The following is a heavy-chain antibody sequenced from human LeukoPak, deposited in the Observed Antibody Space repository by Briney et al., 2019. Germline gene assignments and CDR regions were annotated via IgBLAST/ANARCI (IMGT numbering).Heavy chain of an antibody. Sequence: SVKVSCKASGGTFSSYAISWVRQAPGQGLEWMGGIIPIFGTANYAQKFQGRVTITADESTSTAYLQWSSLKASDTAMYYCARQGLGTYYYGSGKSGNAFDIWGQGTMVTVSS. J-gene: IGHJ3*02. CDR1: GGTFSSYA. CDR2: IIPIFGTA. D-gene: IGHD3-10*01. CDR3: ARQGLGTYYYGSGKSGNAFDI. V-gene: IGHV1-69*13.